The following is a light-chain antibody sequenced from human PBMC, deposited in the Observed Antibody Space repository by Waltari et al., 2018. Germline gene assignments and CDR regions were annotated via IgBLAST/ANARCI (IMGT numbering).Light chain of an antibody. CDR2: VSS. J-gene: IGLJ3*02. CDR1: GSNIGAGSD. CDR3: QSYDTSLSVV. Sequence: QSVLTQPPSVSGAPGQRVTISCTGTGSNIGAGSDVPWYHHFPRGAPKLLIYVSSSRPLGVPDRFFGSTSGNSASLAIIGLRAEDEGDYYCQSYDTSLSVVFGGGTKLTVL. V-gene: IGLV1-40*01.